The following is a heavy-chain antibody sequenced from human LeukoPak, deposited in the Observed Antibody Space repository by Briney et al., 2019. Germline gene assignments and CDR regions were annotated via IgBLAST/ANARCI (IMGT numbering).Heavy chain of an antibody. CDR2: IYYSGST. CDR1: GGSISSGGYY. J-gene: IGHJ3*02. D-gene: IGHD3-22*01. Sequence: SQTLSLTCTVPGGSISSGGYYWSWIRQHPGKGLEWIGYIYYSGSTYYNPSLKSRVTISVDTSKNQFSLKLSSVTAADTAVYYCARVYYYDSSGYLYAFDIWGQGTMVTVSS. CDR3: ARVYYYDSSGYLYAFDI. V-gene: IGHV4-31*03.